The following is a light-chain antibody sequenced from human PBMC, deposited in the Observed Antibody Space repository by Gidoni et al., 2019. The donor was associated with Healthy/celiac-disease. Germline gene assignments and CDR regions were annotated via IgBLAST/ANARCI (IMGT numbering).Light chain of an antibody. V-gene: IGKV1-33*01. Sequence: QMTQSPSPLSASVGDRVTITCQASQDISNYLTWYQQKPGKAPKLLIYDASNLETGVPSRFSGSGSGTDFTFTISSLQPEDIATYYCQQYDNLPFTFGPGTKVDIK. J-gene: IGKJ3*01. CDR3: QQYDNLPFT. CDR2: DAS. CDR1: QDISNY.